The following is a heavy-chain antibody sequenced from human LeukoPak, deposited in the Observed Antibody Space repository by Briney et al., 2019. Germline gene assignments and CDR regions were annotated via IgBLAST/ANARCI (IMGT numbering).Heavy chain of an antibody. Sequence: GGSLRLSCAASGFTFSSYAMSWVRQAQGNGLEWVSAISGSGGSTYYADSVKGRFTISRDNSKNTLYLQMNSLRAEDTAVYYCAKLYRYCSSTSCPNAFDIWGQGTMVTVSS. CDR1: GFTFSSYA. CDR2: ISGSGGST. J-gene: IGHJ3*02. V-gene: IGHV3-23*01. D-gene: IGHD2-2*01. CDR3: AKLYRYCSSTSCPNAFDI.